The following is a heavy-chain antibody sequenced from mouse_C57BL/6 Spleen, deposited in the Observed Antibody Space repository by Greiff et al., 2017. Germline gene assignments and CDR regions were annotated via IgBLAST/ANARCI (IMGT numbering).Heavy chain of an antibody. V-gene: IGHV1-55*01. CDR2: IYPGSGST. Sequence: VQLQQPGAELVKPGASVKMSCKASGYTFTSYWITWVKQRPGQGLEWIGDIYPGSGSTNYNEKFKSKATLTVDTSSSTAYMQLSSLTSEDSAVYYCARSPITTVVAGNAMDYWGQGTSVTVSS. CDR3: ARSPITTVVAGNAMDY. CDR1: GYTFTSYW. D-gene: IGHD1-1*01. J-gene: IGHJ4*01.